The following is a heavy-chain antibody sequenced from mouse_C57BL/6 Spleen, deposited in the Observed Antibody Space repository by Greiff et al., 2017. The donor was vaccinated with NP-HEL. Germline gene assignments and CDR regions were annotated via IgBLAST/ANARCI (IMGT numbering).Heavy chain of an antibody. CDR1: GYTFTSYW. V-gene: IGHV1-50*01. J-gene: IGHJ2*01. D-gene: IGHD1-1*01. Sequence: QVQLQQPGAELVKPGASVKLSCKASGYTFTSYWMQCVKQRPGQGLEWIGEIDPSDSYTNYNQKFKGKATLTVYTSSSTAYMQLRSLTSEDSAVYYGARSNYGSSYYFDYWGQGTTLTVSS. CDR3: ARSNYGSSYYFDY. CDR2: IDPSDSYT.